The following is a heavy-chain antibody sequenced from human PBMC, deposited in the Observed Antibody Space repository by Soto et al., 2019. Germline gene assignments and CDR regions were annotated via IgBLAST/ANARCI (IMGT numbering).Heavy chain of an antibody. Sequence: QVQLVESGGGVVQPGRSLRLSCAASGFTFSSYAMHWVRQAPGEGLEWVAVISYDGSNKYYADSVKGRFTISRDNSKNTLYLQMNSLRAEDTAVYYCARAYYDILTGYYNPFDYWGQGTLVTVSS. D-gene: IGHD3-9*01. CDR3: ARAYYDILTGYYNPFDY. CDR2: ISYDGSNK. J-gene: IGHJ4*02. CDR1: GFTFSSYA. V-gene: IGHV3-30-3*01.